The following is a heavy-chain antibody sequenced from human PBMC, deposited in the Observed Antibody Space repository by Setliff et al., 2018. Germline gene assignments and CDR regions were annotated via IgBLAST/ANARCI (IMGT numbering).Heavy chain of an antibody. V-gene: IGHV3-74*01. CDR3: VRTLFLQYYGGRSGGYFDY. CDR2: INSDGSST. J-gene: IGHJ4*02. D-gene: IGHD4-17*01. CDR1: GFTFSTYT. Sequence: PEGSLRLSCAASGFTFSTYTMNWVRQAPGKGLVWVSRINSDGSSTGYADSVKGRFTISRDNAKNTLYLQVNSLRDEDTAVYYCVRTLFLQYYGGRSGGYFDYWGQGSLVTVSS.